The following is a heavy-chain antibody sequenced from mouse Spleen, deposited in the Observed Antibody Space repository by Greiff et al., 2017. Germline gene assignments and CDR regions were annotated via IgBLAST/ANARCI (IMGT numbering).Heavy chain of an antibody. D-gene: IGHD2-4*01. CDR2: ISSGGSYT. CDR3: ARRGITEYFDV. J-gene: IGHJ1*01. V-gene: IGHV5-9-1*01. Sequence: EVKVVESGGGLVKPGGSLKLSCAASGFTFSSYAMSWVRQTPEKRLEWVATISSGGSYTYYPDSVKGRFTISRDNAKNTLYLQMSSLRSEDTAMYYCARRGITEYFDVWGAGTTVTVSS. CDR1: GFTFSSYA.